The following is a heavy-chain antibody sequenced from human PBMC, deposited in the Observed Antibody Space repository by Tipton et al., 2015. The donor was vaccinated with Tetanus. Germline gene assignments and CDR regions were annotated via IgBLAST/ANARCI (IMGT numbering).Heavy chain of an antibody. Sequence: TLSLTCSVSGGSVNSGTYYWSWIRQPPGKGLEWLGDIYYGGATQYNPSLERRGTISIDTYKNQVSLRLNSVTAADTAVDSCAGGLVRLFELWGRGTLVSGS. CDR3: AGGLVRLFEL. D-gene: IGHD3-10*01. CDR2: IYYGGAT. CDR1: GGSVNSGTYY. V-gene: IGHV4-61*01. J-gene: IGHJ5*02.